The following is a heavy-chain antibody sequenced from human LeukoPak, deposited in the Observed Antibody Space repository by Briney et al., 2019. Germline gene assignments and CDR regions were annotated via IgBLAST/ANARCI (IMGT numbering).Heavy chain of an antibody. J-gene: IGHJ4*02. CDR1: GFTFSSYA. CDR2: ISYDGSNK. Sequence: WGSLRLSCAASGFTFSSYAMHWVRQAPGKGLEWVAVISYDGSNKYYADSVKGRFTISRDNSKNTLYLQMNSLRAEDTAVYYCVRDNLGYSYGSDYWGQGTLVTVSS. CDR3: VRDNLGYSYGSDY. V-gene: IGHV3-30*04. D-gene: IGHD5-18*01.